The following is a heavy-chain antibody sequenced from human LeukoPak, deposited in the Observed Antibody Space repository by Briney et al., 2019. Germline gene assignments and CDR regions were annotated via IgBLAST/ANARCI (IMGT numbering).Heavy chain of an antibody. CDR2: INGDGSVT. V-gene: IGHV3-74*03. D-gene: IGHD3-16*01. J-gene: IGHJ6*04. CDR1: GYTFSRHW. Sequence: GGSLRLSCAASGYTFSRHWMHWVRQTPGMGLVWVSRINGDGSVTEYADSVKGRFSISRDNAKITLYLHMDNLRDDDTAVYHCTRETVWSLDVWAKGTTVTVSS. CDR3: TRETVWSLDV.